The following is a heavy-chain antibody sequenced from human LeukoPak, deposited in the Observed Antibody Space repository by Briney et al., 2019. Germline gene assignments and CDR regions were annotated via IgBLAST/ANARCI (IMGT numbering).Heavy chain of an antibody. CDR3: ARGADDYGDYETYHYYLDV. J-gene: IGHJ6*03. D-gene: IGHD4-17*01. CDR2: IVPFFRTT. CDR1: GDTFSTYG. Sequence: GASVKVSCKSSGDTFSTYGITWVRQAPGQGLEWMGGIVPFFRTTHYAQKFHGRVTITADESTNTVYMQLSSLRFGDTAVYYCARGADDYGDYETYHYYLDVWGKGTTVTISS. V-gene: IGHV1-69*13.